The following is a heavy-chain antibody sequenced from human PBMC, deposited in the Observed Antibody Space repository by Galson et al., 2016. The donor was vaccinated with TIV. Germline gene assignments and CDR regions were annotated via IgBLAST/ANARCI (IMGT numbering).Heavy chain of an antibody. J-gene: IGHJ6*02. Sequence: TLSLTCTVSGGPMYSGNYHWTWIRQPAGKGLEWIGRIYASGSTTYTAFLKRRVTISVDTSKNQCSLNLNSVPAAYTAVYYCARACRAALSGGSCLSAVDGWGQGTTVIVSS. CDR2: IYASGST. V-gene: IGHV4-61*02. CDR1: GGPMYSGNYH. CDR3: ARACRAALSGGSCLSAVDG. D-gene: IGHD2-15*01.